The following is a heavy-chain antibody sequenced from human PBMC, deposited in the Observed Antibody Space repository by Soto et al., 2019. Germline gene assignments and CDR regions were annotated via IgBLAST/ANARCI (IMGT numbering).Heavy chain of an antibody. CDR2: IYSDGST. V-gene: IGHV3-66*01. J-gene: IGHJ4*02. Sequence: EVQLVESGGGLVQPGGSLRLSCAASGFTVSSNYMSWVRQAPGKGLEWVSIIYSDGSTYYADSVRGRFTLSRDDSKNTLYLQINSLSPGDTAVYYCASRINYYGAYDYWGQGTLVTVSS. CDR3: ASRINYYGAYDY. D-gene: IGHD3-3*01. CDR1: GFTVSSNY.